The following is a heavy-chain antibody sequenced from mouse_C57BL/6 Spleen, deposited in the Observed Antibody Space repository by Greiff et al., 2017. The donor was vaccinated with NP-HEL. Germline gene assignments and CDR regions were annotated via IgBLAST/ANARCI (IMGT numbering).Heavy chain of an antibody. CDR3: AIGGKVVAKKYFDV. J-gene: IGHJ1*03. D-gene: IGHD1-1*01. V-gene: IGHV1-42*01. Sequence: EVQLQQSGPELEKPGASVKISCKASGYSFTGYYMNWVKQSPEKSLEWIGEINPSTGGTTYNEKFKAKATLTVDKSSSTAYMQLKSLTSEDASVDYCAIGGKVVAKKYFDVWGTGTTLTVSS. CDR2: INPSTGGT. CDR1: GYSFTGYY.